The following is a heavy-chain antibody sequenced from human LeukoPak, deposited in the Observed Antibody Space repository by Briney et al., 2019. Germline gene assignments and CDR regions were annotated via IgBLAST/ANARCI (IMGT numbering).Heavy chain of an antibody. CDR1: GYTFTSYY. V-gene: IGHV1-46*01. CDR3: AKSWGSDAFDI. Sequence: ASVKVSCKASGYTFTSYYMHWVRQAPGQGLEWMGIINPSGGSTSYAQKFQGRVTMTRDMSTSTAYMELSSLRSEDTAVYYCAKSWGSDAFDIWGQGTMVTVSS. J-gene: IGHJ3*02. CDR2: INPSGGST. D-gene: IGHD6-13*01.